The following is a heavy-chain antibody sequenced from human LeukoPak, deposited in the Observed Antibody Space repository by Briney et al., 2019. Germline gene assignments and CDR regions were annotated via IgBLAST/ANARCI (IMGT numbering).Heavy chain of an antibody. CDR2: ISGSGGST. Sequence: PGGSLRLSCAASGFTFSSYAMSWVRQAPGKGLEWVSAISGSGGSTYYADSVKGRFTISRDNSKNTLYPQMNSLRAEDTAVYYCAKGRSRAGSGGAFDYWGQGTLVTVSS. D-gene: IGHD3-10*01. J-gene: IGHJ4*02. CDR1: GFTFSSYA. V-gene: IGHV3-23*01. CDR3: AKGRSRAGSGGAFDY.